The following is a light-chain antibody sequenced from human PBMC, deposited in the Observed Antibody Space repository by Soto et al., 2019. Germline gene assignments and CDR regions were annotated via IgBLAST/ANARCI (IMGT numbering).Light chain of an antibody. J-gene: IGLJ2*01. V-gene: IGLV2-11*01. CDR2: DVS. CDR3: CSYAGSDTSLGV. CDR1: SSDVGGYNY. Sequence: QSALTQPRSVSGSPGQSVTISCTGTSSDVGGYNYVSWYQQHPGKAPKLMIYDVSKRPSGVPDRFSGSKSGNTASLTISGLQAEDEADYYCCSYAGSDTSLGVFGGGTKVTVL.